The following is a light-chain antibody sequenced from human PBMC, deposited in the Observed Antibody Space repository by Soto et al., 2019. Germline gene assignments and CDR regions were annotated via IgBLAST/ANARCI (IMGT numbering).Light chain of an antibody. V-gene: IGKV3-15*01. J-gene: IGKJ1*01. CDR3: QQYDKWSRT. CDR1: QSVSRK. CDR2: GAS. Sequence: EIVMTQSPATLSVSPGERATLSCRASQSVSRKVAWYQQTRGQAPRLLMYGASTRATGVPAWFSGSGSGTEFSLTISNLQTEEFAVYHWQQYDKWSRTFGKGTKVVI.